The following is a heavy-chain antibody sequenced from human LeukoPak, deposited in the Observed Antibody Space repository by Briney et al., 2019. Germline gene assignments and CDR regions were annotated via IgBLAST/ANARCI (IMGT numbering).Heavy chain of an antibody. V-gene: IGHV1-69*13. CDR1: GGTFSSYA. J-gene: IGHJ4*02. CDR2: IIPIFGTA. CDR3: ARDSGMAVAGTPTGTDYFDY. Sequence: GASVKVSCKASGGTFSSYAISWVRQAPGQGLEWMGGIIPIFGTANYAQKFQGRATITADESTSTAYMELSSLRSEDTAVYYCARDSGMAVAGTPTGTDYFDYWGQGTLVTVSS. D-gene: IGHD6-19*01.